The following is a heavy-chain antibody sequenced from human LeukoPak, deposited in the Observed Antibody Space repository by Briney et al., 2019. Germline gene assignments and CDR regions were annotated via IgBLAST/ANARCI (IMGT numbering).Heavy chain of an antibody. V-gene: IGHV3-74*01. J-gene: IGHJ4*02. CDR3: VIGGTYGSGS. D-gene: IGHD3-10*01. CDR1: GFTFANTW. CDR2: ITGDGSSS. Sequence: PGGSLRLSCAASGFTFANTWMHWVRQAPGKGLVWVSLITGDGSSSNYADSVKGRFTISRDNAKNTLYLQMHSLRTEDTAVYYCVIGGTYGSGSWGQGTLVTVSS.